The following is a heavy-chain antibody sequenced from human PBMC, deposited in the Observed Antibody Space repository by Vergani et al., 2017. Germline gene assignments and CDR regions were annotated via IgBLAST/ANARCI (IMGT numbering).Heavy chain of an antibody. CDR2: INHSGST. J-gene: IGHJ6*02. V-gene: IGHV4-34*01. D-gene: IGHD3-10*01. CDR3: ARGRGNYYYYYGMDV. CDR1: GGSFSGYY. Sequence: QVQLQQWGAGLLKPSETLSLTCAVYGGSFSGYYWGWIRQPPGKGLEWIGEINHSGSTNYNPSLKSRVTISVDTSKNQFSLKLSSVTAADTAVYYCARGRGNYYYYYGMDVWGQGTTVTVSS.